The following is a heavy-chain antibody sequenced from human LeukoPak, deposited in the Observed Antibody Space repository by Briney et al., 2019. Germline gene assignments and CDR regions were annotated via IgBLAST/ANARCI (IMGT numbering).Heavy chain of an antibody. J-gene: IGHJ6*02. CDR1: GYTFTSYG. CDR2: ISAYNGNT. CDR3: ARASSEGYSSGWYARFWRKNYYYYGMDV. V-gene: IGHV1-18*01. D-gene: IGHD6-19*01. Sequence: ASVKVSCTASGYTFTSYGISWVRQAPGQGLEWMGWISAYNGNTNYAQKLQGRVTMTTDTSTSTAYMELSSLRSEDTAVYYCARASSEGYSSGWYARFWRKNYYYYGMDVWGQGTTVTVSS.